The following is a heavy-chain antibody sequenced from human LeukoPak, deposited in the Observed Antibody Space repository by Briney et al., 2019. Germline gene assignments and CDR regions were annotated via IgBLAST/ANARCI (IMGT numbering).Heavy chain of an antibody. Sequence: KPGGSLRLSCVASGFTFSGYTMNWVRQAPGKGLEWVSCISSSSSHIFYADSVKGRFTVSRDNAKNSLYLQMNSLRAEDTAVYYCARDHVLRYFDWLLKGDRAFDIWGQGTMVTVSS. J-gene: IGHJ3*02. CDR2: ISSSSSHI. D-gene: IGHD3-9*01. CDR1: GFTFSGYT. V-gene: IGHV3-21*01. CDR3: ARDHVLRYFDWLLKGDRAFDI.